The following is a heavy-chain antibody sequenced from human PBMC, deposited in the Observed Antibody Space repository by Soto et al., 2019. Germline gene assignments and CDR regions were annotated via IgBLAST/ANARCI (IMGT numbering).Heavy chain of an antibody. J-gene: IGHJ4*02. Sequence: QLHLQESGPGLVKPSETLSLTCSVSGDSISKSSYYWGWIRQPPGKGLEWIGTMYYSGSAYHNPSLKSRATISRDTSNNHFSRKLTSLTAADTAVYYCARHQWGYNYGADFDSWGQGTLVTVSS. D-gene: IGHD5-18*01. CDR1: GDSISKSSYY. CDR3: ARHQWGYNYGADFDS. V-gene: IGHV4-39*01. CDR2: MYYSGSA.